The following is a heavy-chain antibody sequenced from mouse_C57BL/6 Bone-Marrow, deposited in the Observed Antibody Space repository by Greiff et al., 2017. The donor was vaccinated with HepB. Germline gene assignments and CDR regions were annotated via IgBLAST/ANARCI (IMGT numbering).Heavy chain of an antibody. CDR1: GFTFSSYA. V-gene: IGHV5-4*01. D-gene: IGHD1-1*01. CDR2: ISDGGSYT. Sequence: EVKVVDSGGGLVKPGGSLKLSCAASGFTFSSYAMSWVRQTPEKRLEWVATISDGGSYTYYPDNVKGRFTISRDNAKNNLYLQMSHLKSEDTAMYYCARERPLYYYGSSYYAMDYWGQGTSVTVSS. J-gene: IGHJ4*01. CDR3: ARERPLYYYGSSYYAMDY.